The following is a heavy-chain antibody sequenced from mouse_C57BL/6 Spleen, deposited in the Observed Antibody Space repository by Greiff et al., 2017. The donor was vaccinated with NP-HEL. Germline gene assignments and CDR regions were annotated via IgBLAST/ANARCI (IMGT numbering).Heavy chain of an antibody. D-gene: IGHD2-5*01. CDR1: GFTFSSYA. Sequence: EVQRVESGEGLVKPGGSLKLSCAASGFTFSSYAMSWVRQTPEKRLEWVGYISSGGGYIYYADTVKGRFTISRDNTRNTLYLQMSSLMSEDTTMYYYTSDGDSTPYAMDYWGQGTSVTVSS. V-gene: IGHV5-9-1*02. J-gene: IGHJ4*01. CDR2: ISSGGGYI. CDR3: TSDGDSTPYAMDY.